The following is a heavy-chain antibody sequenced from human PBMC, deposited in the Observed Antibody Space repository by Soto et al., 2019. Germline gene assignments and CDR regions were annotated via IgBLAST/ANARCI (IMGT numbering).Heavy chain of an antibody. CDR3: SRDLWDCIRTSCYPDAFDI. Sequence: QVQLVESGGGVVQPGRSLRLSCAASGFTCSSYGMHWVRQAPGKGLECVAVIWQDGSNKYYADSVKGRFTISRANSKHTLYLTMNSLRAEDKAVYYCSRDLWDCIRTSCYPDAFDIWVQGPMVTLS. J-gene: IGHJ3*02. V-gene: IGHV3-33*01. CDR2: IWQDGSNK. D-gene: IGHD2-2*01. CDR1: GFTCSSYG.